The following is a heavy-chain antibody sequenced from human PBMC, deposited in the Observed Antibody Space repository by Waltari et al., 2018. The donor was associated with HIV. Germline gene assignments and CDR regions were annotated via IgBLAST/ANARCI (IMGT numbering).Heavy chain of an antibody. CDR1: GFTFSNYG. D-gene: IGHD5-18*01. CDR2: ISGSGGST. CDR3: AKESEWGYTAMIDY. Sequence: EVQLLESGGGLVQPGGSLRLSCAASGFTFSNYGMSWVRQAPGKGLEWVSGISGSGGSTYHADSVKGRFTISRDKSKNTLFLQMNSLRAEDTAVYYCAKESEWGYTAMIDYWGQGTLVTVSS. J-gene: IGHJ4*02. V-gene: IGHV3-23*01.